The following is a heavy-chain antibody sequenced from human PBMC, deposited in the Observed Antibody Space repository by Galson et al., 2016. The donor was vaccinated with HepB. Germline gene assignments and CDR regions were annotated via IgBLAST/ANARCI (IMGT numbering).Heavy chain of an antibody. Sequence: SVKVSCKASRYTFTSYDINWVRQATGQGLEWMGWMNPNSGNTGYAQKFQGRVTMTRNTSISTAYMELSSLRSDDTAVYFWARAGDSSGYDFYYYGMDVWGQGTTVIVSS. V-gene: IGHV1-8*01. D-gene: IGHD3-22*01. CDR1: RYTFTSYD. CDR3: ARAGDSSGYDFYYYGMDV. CDR2: MNPNSGNT. J-gene: IGHJ6*02.